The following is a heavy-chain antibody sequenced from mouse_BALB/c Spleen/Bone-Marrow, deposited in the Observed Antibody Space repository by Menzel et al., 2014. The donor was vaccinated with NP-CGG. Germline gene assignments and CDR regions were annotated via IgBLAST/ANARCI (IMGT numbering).Heavy chain of an antibody. Sequence: QVQLQQPGAELVKPGASVKLSCKASGYTFTSYYMFWVKQRPGQGLEWIGGINPSNGANNFNGKFKSKATLTVDKSSSTAYMQLSSLTSENSAVYYCSRGGNFDVMDYWGQGTSVTVSS. CDR1: GYTFTSYY. V-gene: IGHV1S81*02. D-gene: IGHD2-1*01. CDR2: INPSNGAN. CDR3: SRGGNFDVMDY. J-gene: IGHJ4*01.